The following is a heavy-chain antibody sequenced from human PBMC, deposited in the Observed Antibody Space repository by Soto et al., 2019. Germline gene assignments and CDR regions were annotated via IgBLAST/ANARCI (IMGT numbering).Heavy chain of an antibody. CDR3: ARSQGYCSDGSCYGYYFEY. J-gene: IGHJ4*02. CDR2: IYYTVSA. V-gene: IGHV4-39*01. D-gene: IGHD2-15*01. Sequence: PSETLSLTCTVSGGGSISSSSYYWGWIRQPPGKGLEWIGSIYYTVSAYYNPSLKSRVTISVDTSKKQFSLKLSSVTAADTAVYYCARSQGYCSDGSCYGYYFEYWGQGTLVTVSS. CDR1: GGGSISSSSYY.